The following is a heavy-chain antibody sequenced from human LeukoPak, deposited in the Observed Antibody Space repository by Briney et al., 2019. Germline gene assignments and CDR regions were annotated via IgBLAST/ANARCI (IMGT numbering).Heavy chain of an antibody. CDR2: IYYSGST. CDR1: GGSISSGDYY. Sequence: PSETLSLTCTVSGGSISSGDYYWSWIRQPPGKGLEWIGYIYYSGSTYYNPSLKGRVTISVDTSKNQFSLKLSSVTAADTAVYYCARVSSDTAMVTIGDWFDPWGQGTLVTVSS. CDR3: ARVSSDTAMVTIGDWFDP. J-gene: IGHJ5*02. D-gene: IGHD5-18*01. V-gene: IGHV4-30-4*08.